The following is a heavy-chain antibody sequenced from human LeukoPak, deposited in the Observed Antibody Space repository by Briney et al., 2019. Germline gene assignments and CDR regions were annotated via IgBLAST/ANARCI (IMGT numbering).Heavy chain of an antibody. CDR1: GFTFSRCW. CDR3: ARDKGDYDTSGSLFVF. Sequence: PGGSLRLSCAASGFTFSRCWMSWVRQAPRKGLEWVANIKQDGSETYYVDSVKDRFTISRDNAKNSLYLQMNSLRAEDTAVYYCARDKGDYDTSGSLFVFGGQGTLVTVSS. CDR2: IKQDGSET. J-gene: IGHJ4*02. D-gene: IGHD3-22*01. V-gene: IGHV3-7*03.